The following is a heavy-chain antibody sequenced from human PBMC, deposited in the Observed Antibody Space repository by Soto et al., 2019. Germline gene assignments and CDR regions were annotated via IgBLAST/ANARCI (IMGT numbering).Heavy chain of an antibody. CDR3: ARTYCSGGSCYRSLDP. J-gene: IGHJ5*02. CDR2: IYHSGST. V-gene: IGHV4-4*02. D-gene: IGHD2-15*01. Sequence: SETLSLTCAVSGGYISSSNWCSWVRQPPGKGLEWIGEIYHSGSTNYNPSLKSRVTISVDKSKNQFSLKLSSVTAADTAVYYCARTYCSGGSCYRSLDPWAQGTLVTVSS. CDR1: GGYISSSNW.